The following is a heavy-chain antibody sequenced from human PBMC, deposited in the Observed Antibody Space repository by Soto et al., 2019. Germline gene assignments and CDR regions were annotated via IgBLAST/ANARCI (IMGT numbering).Heavy chain of an antibody. CDR2: INHSGST. D-gene: IGHD3-9*01. J-gene: IGHJ4*02. Sequence: SETLSLTCAVYGGSFSGYYWSWIRQPPGKGLEWIGEINHSGSTNYNPSLKSRVTISVDTSKNQFSLKLSSVTAADTAVYYCARGRGVLRYFDWAYWGQGTLVTVSS. CDR3: ARGRGVLRYFDWAY. V-gene: IGHV4-34*01. CDR1: GGSFSGYY.